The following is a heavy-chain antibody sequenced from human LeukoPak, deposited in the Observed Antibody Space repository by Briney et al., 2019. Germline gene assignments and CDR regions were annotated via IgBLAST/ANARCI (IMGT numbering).Heavy chain of an antibody. V-gene: IGHV3-48*04. CDR1: GFTFSSYS. Sequence: GGSLRLSCAASGFTFSSYSMNWVRQAPGKGLEWVSYISSSSSTIYYADSVKGRFTTSRDNAKNSLYLQMNSLRAEDTAVYYCAGTSHQWLVNFDYWGQGTLVTVSS. J-gene: IGHJ4*02. CDR3: AGTSHQWLVNFDY. CDR2: ISSSSSTI. D-gene: IGHD6-19*01.